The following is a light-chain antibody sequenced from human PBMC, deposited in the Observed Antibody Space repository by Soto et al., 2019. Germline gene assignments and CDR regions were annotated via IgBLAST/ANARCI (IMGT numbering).Light chain of an antibody. CDR1: NSNIGAGYD. V-gene: IGLV1-40*01. J-gene: IGLJ1*01. CDR2: GNT. CDR3: QSYDTNLSSYV. Sequence: QSVLTQPPSVSGAPGQRVTMSCTGSNSNIGAGYDVHWYQQFPGTAPRLVIYGNTNRPSGVPDRFSGSKPGTSASLAITGLQAEDEADYYCQSYDTNLSSYVFGTGTKLTVL.